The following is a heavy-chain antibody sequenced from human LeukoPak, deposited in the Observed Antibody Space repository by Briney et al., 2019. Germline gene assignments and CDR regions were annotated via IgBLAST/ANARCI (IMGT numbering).Heavy chain of an antibody. CDR1: GGSFSGYY. D-gene: IGHD3-10*01. CDR3: ARGRAALWFGAPPDNWFDP. J-gene: IGHJ5*02. CDR2: INHSGST. Sequence: SETLSLTCAVYGGSFSGYYWSWIRQPPGKGLEWIGEINHSGSTNYNPSLKSRVTISVDTSKNQFSLKLSSVTAADTAVYYCARGRAALWFGAPPDNWFDPWGQGTLVTVSS. V-gene: IGHV4-34*01.